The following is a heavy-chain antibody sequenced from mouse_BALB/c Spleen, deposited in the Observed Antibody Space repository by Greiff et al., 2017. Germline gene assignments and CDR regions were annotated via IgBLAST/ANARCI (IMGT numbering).Heavy chain of an antibody. J-gene: IGHJ1*01. D-gene: IGHD1-1*01. Sequence: EVKLQESGPSLVKPSQTLSLTCSVTGDSITSGYWNWIRKFPGNKLEYMGYISYSGSTYYNPSLKSRISITRDTSKNQYYLQLNSVTTEDTATYYCARYYYGSTDWYFDVWGAGTTVTVSS. CDR2: ISYSGST. CDR1: GDSITSGY. CDR3: ARYYYGSTDWYFDV. V-gene: IGHV3-8*02.